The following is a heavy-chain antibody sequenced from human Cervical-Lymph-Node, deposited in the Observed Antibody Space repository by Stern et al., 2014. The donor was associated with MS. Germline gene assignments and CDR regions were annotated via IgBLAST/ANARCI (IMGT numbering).Heavy chain of an antibody. Sequence: EVQLVQSGGGLVQPGGSLRLSCAASGFTFSNFSINWVRQAPGKWLEWISSISRSGTTHYADSVKGRFTISRDNAKNSLYLHMSSLRDEDTAVYYCATLDSWGQGTLVIVSS. CDR2: ISRSGTT. CDR3: ATLDS. V-gene: IGHV3-48*02. CDR1: GFTFSNFS. J-gene: IGHJ5*01.